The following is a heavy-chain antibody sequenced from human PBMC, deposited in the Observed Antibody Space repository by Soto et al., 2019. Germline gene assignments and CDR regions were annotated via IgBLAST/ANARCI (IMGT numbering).Heavy chain of an antibody. V-gene: IGHV3-23*01. CDR2: ISGSGGTT. D-gene: IGHD3-10*01. CDR3: ARDQYYGSGRGYFDY. Sequence: EVQLLESGGGLVQPGGSLRLSCAASGFTFSSYAMGWVRQAPGKGLEWVSVISGSGGTTFYADSVKGQFTISRDTSKNTLFLQMNSLRGDDTAVYYCARDQYYGSGRGYFDYWGQGTLVTVSS. J-gene: IGHJ4*02. CDR1: GFTFSSYA.